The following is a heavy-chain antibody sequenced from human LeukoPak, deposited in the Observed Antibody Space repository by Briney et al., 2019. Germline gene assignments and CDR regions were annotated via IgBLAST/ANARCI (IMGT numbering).Heavy chain of an antibody. D-gene: IGHD3-3*01. CDR1: GGSISSGSYY. Sequence: SETLSLTCTVSGGSISSGSYYWSWIRQPAGKGLEWIGRIYTSGSTNYNPSLKSRVTISVDTSKNQFSLKLSSVTAADTAVYYCARQTFTIFEHMDVWGKGTTVTVSS. CDR2: IYTSGST. CDR3: ARQTFTIFEHMDV. J-gene: IGHJ6*03. V-gene: IGHV4-61*02.